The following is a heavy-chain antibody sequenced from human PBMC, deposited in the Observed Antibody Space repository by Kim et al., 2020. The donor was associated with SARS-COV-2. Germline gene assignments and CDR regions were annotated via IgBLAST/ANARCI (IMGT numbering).Heavy chain of an antibody. D-gene: IGHD2-2*01. V-gene: IGHV4-34*01. Sequence: SETLSLTCAVYGGSFSGYYWSWIRQPPGKGLEWIGEINHSGSTNYNPSLKSRVTISVDTSKNQFSLKLSSVTAADTAVYYCARRCSTSCHAGGDPWGQGTLVTVSS. J-gene: IGHJ5*02. CDR3: ARRCSTSCHAGGDP. CDR1: GGSFSGYY. CDR2: INHSGST.